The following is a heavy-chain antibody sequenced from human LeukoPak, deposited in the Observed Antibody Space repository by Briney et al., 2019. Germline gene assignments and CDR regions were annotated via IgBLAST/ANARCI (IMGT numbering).Heavy chain of an antibody. CDR1: GYTFTSYD. V-gene: IGHV1-8*01. D-gene: IGHD6-19*01. CDR3: ARRGISSGWYENAFDI. CDR2: MNPNSGNT. Sequence: EASVKVSCKASGYTFTSYDINWARQATGQGLEWMGWMNPNSGNTGYAQKFQGRVTMTRNTSISTAYMELSSLRSEDTAVYYCARRGISSGWYENAFDIWGQGTMVTVSS. J-gene: IGHJ3*02.